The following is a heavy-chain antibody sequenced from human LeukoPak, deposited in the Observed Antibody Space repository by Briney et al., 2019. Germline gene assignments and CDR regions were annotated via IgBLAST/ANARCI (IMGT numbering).Heavy chain of an antibody. D-gene: IGHD2-8*01. CDR3: ARYVMGLDF. V-gene: IGHV1-2*02. CDR2: INPNSGGT. Sequence: ASVKVSCKASGYTFTGYYVHWVRQAPGQGLEWMGWINPNSGGTNYAQKFQGRVAMTRDTSISTAYMELSRLRSDDTAVYYCARYVMGLDFWGQGTLVTVSS. J-gene: IGHJ4*02. CDR1: GYTFTGYY.